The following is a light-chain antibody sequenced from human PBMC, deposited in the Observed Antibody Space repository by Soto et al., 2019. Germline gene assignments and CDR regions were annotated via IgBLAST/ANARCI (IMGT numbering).Light chain of an antibody. CDR3: LQGYHYPWT. V-gene: IGKV1-6*01. Sequence: GYRVTITCRASQGVSNDVDWYQQKPGQAPKVLIYAASSLQSGVTSRFSGSGSEKDFTLTISRLQPEDSATYYCLQGYHYPWTFGQGTKVEIK. CDR1: QGVSND. J-gene: IGKJ1*01. CDR2: AAS.